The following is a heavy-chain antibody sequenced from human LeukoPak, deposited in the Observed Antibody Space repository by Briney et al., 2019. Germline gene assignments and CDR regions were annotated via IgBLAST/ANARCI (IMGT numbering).Heavy chain of an antibody. D-gene: IGHD5-24*01. CDR2: ISSSSSYI. V-gene: IGHV3-21*01. CDR3: AREPRSRWLDY. J-gene: IGHJ4*02. CDR1: GFTVSNNY. Sequence: PGGSLRLSCAASGFTVSNNYMRWVRQAPGKGLEWVSSISSSSSYIYYADSVKGRFTISRDNAKNSLYLQMNSLRAEDTAVYYCAREPRSRWLDYWGQGTLVTVSS.